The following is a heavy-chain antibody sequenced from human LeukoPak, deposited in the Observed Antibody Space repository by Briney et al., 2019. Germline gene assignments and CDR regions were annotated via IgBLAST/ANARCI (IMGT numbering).Heavy chain of an antibody. CDR1: GYTFTSYD. V-gene: IGHV1-8*01. CDR2: MNPNSGNT. J-gene: IGHJ5*02. Sequence: ASVKVSCKASGYTFTSYDINWVRQATGQGLEWMGWMNPNSGNTGYAQKFQGRVTMTRDTSISTAYMELSRLRSDDTAVYYCARDGAKDYGSGSYYPNWFDPWGQGTLVTVSS. CDR3: ARDGAKDYGSGSYYPNWFDP. D-gene: IGHD3-10*01.